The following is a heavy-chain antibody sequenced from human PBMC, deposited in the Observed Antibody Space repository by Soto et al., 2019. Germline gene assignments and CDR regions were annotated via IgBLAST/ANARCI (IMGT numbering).Heavy chain of an antibody. CDR3: ARGIATGQLDP. Sequence: QVQLVQSGAEVKKPGASVMLSCKASGYTFTTYTMNWVRQAPGQRLEWMGWINPVNGNTKSSQKFQDRGIITRDKSASTAYMELRSLRSEDTAVYYCARGIATGQLDPWGQGTLVIVSS. CDR2: INPVNGNT. V-gene: IGHV1-3*01. CDR1: GYTFTTYT. J-gene: IGHJ5*02. D-gene: IGHD6-13*01.